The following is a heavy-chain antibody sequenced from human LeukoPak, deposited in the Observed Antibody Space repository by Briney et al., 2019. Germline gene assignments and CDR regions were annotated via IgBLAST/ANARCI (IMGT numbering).Heavy chain of an antibody. V-gene: IGHV3-23*01. J-gene: IGHJ4*02. D-gene: IGHD6-19*01. CDR2: ISGSGGST. CDR1: GFTFSSYA. CDR3: AKDRDEGDGSGCLDY. Sequence: GGSLRLSCAASGFTFSSYAMSWVRQAPGKGLEWVSAISGSGGSTYYADSVKGRFTISRDNSKNTLYLQMNSLRAEDTAVYYCAKDRDEGDGSGCLDYWGQGTLVTVSS.